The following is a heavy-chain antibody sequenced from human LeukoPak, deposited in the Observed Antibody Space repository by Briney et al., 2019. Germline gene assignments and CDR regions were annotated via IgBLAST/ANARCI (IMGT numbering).Heavy chain of an antibody. V-gene: IGHV4-59*12. CDR1: GGSISSYY. J-gene: IGHJ4*02. D-gene: IGHD3-22*01. CDR2: IYYSGST. Sequence: PSETLSLTCTVSGGSISSYYWSWIRQPPGKGLEWIGYIYYSGSTNYKPSLKSRVTISVDTSKNQFSLKLSSVTAADTAVYYCARSDDSSGYYLYYFDYWGQGTLVTVSS. CDR3: ARSDDSSGYYLYYFDY.